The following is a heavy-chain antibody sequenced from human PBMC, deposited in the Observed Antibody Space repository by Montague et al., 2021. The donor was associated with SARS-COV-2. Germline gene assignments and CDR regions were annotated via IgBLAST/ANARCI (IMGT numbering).Heavy chain of an antibody. Sequence: SLRLSCAASGFRFDSYAMSWVRRAPGKGLEWLSAISSGGETTDYADSMKGRFTLSRDNSMNTLYLQMNRLRGEDTAVYYCAKGIYMRRGVSHGMDVWGQGTTVTVSS. V-gene: IGHV3-23*01. J-gene: IGHJ6*02. D-gene: IGHD3-10*01. CDR1: GFRFDSYA. CDR3: AKGIYMRRGVSHGMDV. CDR2: ISSGGETT.